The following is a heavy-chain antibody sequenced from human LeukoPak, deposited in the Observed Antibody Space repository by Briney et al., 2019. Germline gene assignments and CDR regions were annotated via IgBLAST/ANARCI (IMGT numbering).Heavy chain of an antibody. V-gene: IGHV3-21*01. CDR1: GFTFNAYN. CDR2: ITSSGSDI. J-gene: IGHJ6*03. CDR3: ARDSAAYHPYYYYYMDV. Sequence: GGSLRLSCAASGFTFNAYNMNWVRQTPGKGLDWVSSITSSGSDIYYADSVKGRFTISRDNAKDSLYLHMNSLRAEDTAVYYCARDSAAYHPYYYYYMDVWGKGTTVTVSS.